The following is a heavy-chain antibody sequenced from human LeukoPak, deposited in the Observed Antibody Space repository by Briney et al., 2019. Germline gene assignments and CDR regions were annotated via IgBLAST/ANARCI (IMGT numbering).Heavy chain of an antibody. V-gene: IGHV1-18*01. J-gene: IGHJ5*02. CDR2: ISAYNGNT. CDR1: GYTFNSYG. CDR3: ARDMYYYSRTGFDP. D-gene: IGHD3-10*01. Sequence: ASVKVSCKTSGYTFNSYGISWVPQAPGQGLEWMGWISAYNGNTNYAQKLQGRVTMTTDTSTSTAYMELRSLRSDDTAVYYCARDMYYYSRTGFDPWGQGTLVTVSS.